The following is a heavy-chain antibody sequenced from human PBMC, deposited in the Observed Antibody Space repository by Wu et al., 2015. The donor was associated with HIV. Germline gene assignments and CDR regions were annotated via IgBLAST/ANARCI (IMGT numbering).Heavy chain of an antibody. CDR1: DFTFGRHI. CDR2: ISADGGGT. D-gene: IGHD2-2*01. J-gene: IGHJ4*02. Sequence: QVQLVQSGAEVKNPGASVEVSCKAVDFTFGRHIISWVRQAPGQGLEWLGWISADGGGTKYSQKLQGRVTMTTDTSTSTAYMELRSLRSDDTAVYYCARDPGVPAAPGGYWGQGTLVTVSS. CDR3: ARDPGVPAAPGGY. V-gene: IGHV1-18*04.